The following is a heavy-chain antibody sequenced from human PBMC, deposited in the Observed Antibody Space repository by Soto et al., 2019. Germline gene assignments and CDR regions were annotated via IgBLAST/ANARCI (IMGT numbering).Heavy chain of an antibody. CDR1: GYTFTSHG. J-gene: IGHJ4*02. D-gene: IGHD2-15*01. V-gene: IGHV1-18*01. CDR2: INANNGNT. CDR3: ARARALYFDH. Sequence: ASVKVSCKASGYTFTSHGISWVRQAPGQGLEWMGIINANNGNTSYAQKFQGRVTMTRDTSTSTAYMELSSLRSDDTAVYYCARARALYFDHWGQGTLVTVFS.